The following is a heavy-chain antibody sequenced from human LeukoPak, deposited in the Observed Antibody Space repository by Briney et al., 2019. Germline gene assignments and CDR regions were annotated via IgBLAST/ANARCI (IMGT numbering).Heavy chain of an antibody. CDR2: IGSSASTI. CDR1: GFTLSDTY. V-gene: IGHV3-11*01. CDR3: ARKTGPIDC. Sequence: PGGSLRLSCAASGFTLSDTYMSWIRQPPGKGLEWVSYIGSSASTIYYADSVKGRFTISRDNAKNSLYLRMNSLRAEDTAVYYCARKTGPIDCWGQGTLVTVSS. J-gene: IGHJ4*02.